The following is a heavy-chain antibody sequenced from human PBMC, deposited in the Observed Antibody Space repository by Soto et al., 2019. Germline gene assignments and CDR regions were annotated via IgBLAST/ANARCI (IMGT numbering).Heavy chain of an antibody. CDR2: INPSGGST. J-gene: IGHJ4*02. CDR1: GYTFTSYY. CDR3: SRGYPPRDQLGNLPGAF. D-gene: IGHD1-1*01. V-gene: IGHV1-46*03. Sequence: QVQLVQSGAEVMQPGASVKVSCKASGYTFTSYYIQWVRQAPGQGLEWMGIINPSGGSTNYAQKFQGSVTMTRDTSTSTGYMELSSLRSEDTAIYYCSRGYPPRDQLGNLPGAFWGQGTLVTVSS.